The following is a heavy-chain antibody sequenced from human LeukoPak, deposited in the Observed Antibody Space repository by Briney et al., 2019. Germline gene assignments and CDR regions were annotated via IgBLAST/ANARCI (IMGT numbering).Heavy chain of an antibody. CDR2: ISDGGDNT. D-gene: IGHD3-10*01. Sequence: GGSLRLSCAASGFTFSSFAMSWVRQAPGKGLESVSLISDGGDNTYYADSVKGRLTISRDNSKNTLYLQMNSLRAEDTAVYYCAKLGNFASGSYSDWGQGSLVTVSS. CDR3: AKLGNFASGSYSD. J-gene: IGHJ4*02. V-gene: IGHV3-23*01. CDR1: GFTFSSFA.